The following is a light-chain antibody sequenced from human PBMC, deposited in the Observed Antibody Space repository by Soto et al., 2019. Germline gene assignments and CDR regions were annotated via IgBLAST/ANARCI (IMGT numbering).Light chain of an antibody. CDR2: LEGSESY. Sequence: QAVVTQPSSASASLGSSVKLTCTLSSGHSRYIIAWHQQQPGKAPRYLMKLEGSESYKKGSGVPDRFSGSSYGADRYLTIFNLQSEDEADYYCETWDNNSGVFGGGTKLTVL. J-gene: IGLJ2*01. CDR3: ETWDNNSGV. V-gene: IGLV4-60*03. CDR1: SGHSRYI.